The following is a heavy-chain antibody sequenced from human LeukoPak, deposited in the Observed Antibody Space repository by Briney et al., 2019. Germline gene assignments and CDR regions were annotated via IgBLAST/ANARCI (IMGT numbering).Heavy chain of an antibody. CDR3: ATVPYYYDSSGILFDY. D-gene: IGHD3-22*01. V-gene: IGHV1-24*01. CDR2: FDPEDGET. CDR1: GYTLTELS. J-gene: IGHJ4*02. Sequence: ASVKVSCKVSGYTLTELSMHWVRQAPGKGLEWMGGFDPEDGETIYAQKFQGRVTMTEDTSTDTAYMELSSLRSEDTAVYYCATVPYYYDSSGILFDYWGQGTLVTVSS.